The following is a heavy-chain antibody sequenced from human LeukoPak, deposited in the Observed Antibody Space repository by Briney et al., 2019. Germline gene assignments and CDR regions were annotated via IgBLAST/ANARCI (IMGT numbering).Heavy chain of an antibody. CDR3: ARVKDFGVVTNFDY. CDR1: GFTFSSYG. CDR2: ISYDGSNK. Sequence: PGGSLRLSCAASGFTFSSYGMHWVRQAPGKGLEWVAVISYDGSNKYYADSVKGRFTISRDNSKNSLYLQMNSLRAEDTAVYYCARVKDFGVVTNFDYWGQGTLVTVSS. D-gene: IGHD3-3*01. J-gene: IGHJ4*02. V-gene: IGHV3-30*03.